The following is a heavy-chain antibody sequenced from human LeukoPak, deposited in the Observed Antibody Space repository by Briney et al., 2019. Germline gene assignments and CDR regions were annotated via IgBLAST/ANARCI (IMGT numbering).Heavy chain of an antibody. J-gene: IGHJ4*02. D-gene: IGHD3-10*01. Sequence: PGGSLRLSCAASGFTFSSYWMHWVRQAPGKGLVWVSRINSDGSSTSYADSVKGRSTISRDNAKNTLYLQMNSLRAEDTAVYYCARGRTQWFGELLTLDYWGQGTLVTVSS. CDR2: INSDGSST. CDR3: ARGRTQWFGELLTLDY. V-gene: IGHV3-74*01. CDR1: GFTFSSYW.